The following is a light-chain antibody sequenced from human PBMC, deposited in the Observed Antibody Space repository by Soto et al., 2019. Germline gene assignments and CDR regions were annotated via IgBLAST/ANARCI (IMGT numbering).Light chain of an antibody. CDR1: QSVSTY. CDR2: DAS. J-gene: IGKJ4*01. CDR3: QQRSSWPLT. V-gene: IGKV3-11*01. Sequence: EIVLTQSPATLSFSPGERVTLSCRASQSVSTYLAWYQQKPGQAPRLLIYDASNRATGIPVRFSGSGSGTDFTLTISSLEPEDFAVYYCQQRSSWPLTFGGGTKVDI.